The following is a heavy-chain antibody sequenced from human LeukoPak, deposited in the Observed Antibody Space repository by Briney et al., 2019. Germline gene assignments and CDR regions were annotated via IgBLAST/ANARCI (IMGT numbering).Heavy chain of an antibody. CDR1: GFTFSSYW. V-gene: IGHV3-7*01. D-gene: IGHD4-17*01. J-gene: IGHJ4*02. CDR3: ARVGDYGDYGS. Sequence: GGSLRLSCADSGFTFSSYWMSRVRQAPGKGLEWVANIKQDGSEKYYVDSVKGRFTISRDNAKNSLYLQMNSLRAEDTAVYYCARVGDYGDYGSWGQGTLVTVSS. CDR2: IKQDGSEK.